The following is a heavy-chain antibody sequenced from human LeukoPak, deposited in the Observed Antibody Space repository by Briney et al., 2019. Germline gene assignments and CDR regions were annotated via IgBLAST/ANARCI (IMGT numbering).Heavy chain of an antibody. D-gene: IGHD3-22*01. J-gene: IGHJ4*02. Sequence: SETLSLTCAVYGGSFSGYYWSWIRQPPGKGLEWIGEINHSGSTNYNPSLKSRVTISVDTSKNQFSLKLSSVTAADTAVYYCARVSPYYYDSSGYSTFDYWGQRTLVTVSS. V-gene: IGHV4-34*01. CDR2: INHSGST. CDR3: ARVSPYYYDSSGYSTFDY. CDR1: GGSFSGYY.